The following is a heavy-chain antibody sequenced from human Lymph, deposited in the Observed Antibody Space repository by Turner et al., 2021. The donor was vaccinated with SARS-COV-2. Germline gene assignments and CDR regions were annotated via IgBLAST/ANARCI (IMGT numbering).Heavy chain of an antibody. V-gene: IGHV1-69*10. CDR3: ARIAAPGMGGGVHYYYYAMDV. J-gene: IGHJ6*02. CDR2: IIPLLAIA. Sequence: QVQLVQSGAEVKKPGSSVKVSCKASGGTFSSSAISWVRQAPGQGREWMGGIIPLLAIANYAQKFQGRVTITADKSTGTAYMELSSLRSEDTAVYFCARIAAPGMGGGVHYYYYAMDVWGQGTTVTVSS. D-gene: IGHD6-13*01. CDR1: GGTFSSSA.